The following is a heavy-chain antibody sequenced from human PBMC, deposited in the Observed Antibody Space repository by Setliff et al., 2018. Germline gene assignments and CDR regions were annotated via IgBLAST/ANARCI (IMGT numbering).Heavy chain of an antibody. J-gene: IGHJ3*02. D-gene: IGHD3-22*01. CDR2: IKQDGSTK. Sequence: GGSLRLSCVVSGFSFSRHWMSWVCQAPGKGLEWVADIKQDGSTKYYLDSVKGRFTISRDNAKRSLYLQMNGLRADDTGVYYCVRDDADNYDAFDNWGQGTLVTVSS. V-gene: IGHV3-7*01. CDR1: GFSFSRHW. CDR3: VRDDADNYDAFDN.